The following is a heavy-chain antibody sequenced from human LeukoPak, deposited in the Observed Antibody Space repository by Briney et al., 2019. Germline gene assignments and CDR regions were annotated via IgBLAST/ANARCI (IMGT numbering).Heavy chain of an antibody. Sequence: PSETLSLTCTVSGGSISSYYWSWIRQPPGKGLEWIGYIYYSGSTNYNPSLKSRVTISVDTSKNQFFLKLSSVTAADTAVYYCARLSSSWPNYYYYYMDVWGKGTTVTVSS. J-gene: IGHJ6*03. CDR2: IYYSGST. V-gene: IGHV4-59*01. D-gene: IGHD6-13*01. CDR3: ARLSSSWPNYYYYYMDV. CDR1: GGSISSYY.